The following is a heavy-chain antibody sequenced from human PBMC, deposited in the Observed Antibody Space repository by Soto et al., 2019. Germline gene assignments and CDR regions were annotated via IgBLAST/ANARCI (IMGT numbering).Heavy chain of an antibody. CDR1: GFTVSTKY. J-gene: IGHJ3*02. V-gene: IGHV3-66*04. D-gene: IGHD1-1*01. CDR2: IYTGGNT. CDR3: ASHGRWNAFDI. Sequence: GGSLRLSCAASGFTVSTKYMSWVRQAPGKGLEWVSIIYTGGNTYYADSVKGRFTISRDNSNNTLYLQMNSLRGEDTAVYYCASHGRWNAFDIWGQGTXVTVSS.